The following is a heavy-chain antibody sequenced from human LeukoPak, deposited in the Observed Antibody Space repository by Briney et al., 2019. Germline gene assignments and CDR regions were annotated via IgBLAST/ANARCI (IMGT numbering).Heavy chain of an antibody. J-gene: IGHJ6*02. V-gene: IGHV3-23*01. CDR1: GGSISSYY. CDR2: ISGSGGST. CDR3: ANPNLAAAGPYYYYGMDV. Sequence: DPSETLSLTCTVSGGSISSYYWSWVRQAPGKGLEWVSAISGSGGSTYYADSVKGRFTISRDNSKNTLYLQMNSLRAEDTAVYYCANPNLAAAGPYYYYGMDVWGQGTTVTVSS. D-gene: IGHD6-13*01.